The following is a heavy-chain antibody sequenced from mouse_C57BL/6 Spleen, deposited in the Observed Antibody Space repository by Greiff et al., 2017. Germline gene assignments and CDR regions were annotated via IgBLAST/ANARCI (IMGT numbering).Heavy chain of an antibody. CDR2: IYPGSGST. J-gene: IGHJ4*01. Sequence: QVQLKQPGAELVKPGASVKMSCKASGYTFTSYWITWVKQRPGQGLEWIGDIYPGSGSTNYNEKFKSKATLTVDTSSSTAYMQLSSLTSEDSAVYYCARWEDYDNAMDYWGQGTSVTVSS. CDR3: ARWEDYDNAMDY. CDR1: GYTFTSYW. V-gene: IGHV1-55*01. D-gene: IGHD2-4*01.